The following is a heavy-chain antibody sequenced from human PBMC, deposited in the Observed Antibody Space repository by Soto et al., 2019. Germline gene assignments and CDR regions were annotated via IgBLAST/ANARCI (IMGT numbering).Heavy chain of an antibody. J-gene: IGHJ4*02. Sequence: QITLKESGPTLVKPTQTLTLPCTVSGFSVSARGVGVGWIRQPPGKALEWLGIIYWNDDKRYSPSLKSRLTITKDTSKNQVVLTMTNMDPVDTATYYCAHSPWGAAPDYWGQGTLVTVSS. V-gene: IGHV2-5*01. D-gene: IGHD3-16*01. CDR1: GFSVSARGVG. CDR3: AHSPWGAAPDY. CDR2: IYWNDDK.